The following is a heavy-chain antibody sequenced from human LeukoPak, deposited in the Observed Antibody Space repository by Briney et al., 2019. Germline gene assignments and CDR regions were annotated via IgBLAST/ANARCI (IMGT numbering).Heavy chain of an antibody. CDR3: AGYDVDMATNH. V-gene: IGHV4-59*11. J-gene: IGHJ4*02. D-gene: IGHD5-24*01. Sequence: PSETLTLTCTVSGGSISSHYWTWIRQPPGKGLEWIGYIYYRGGTNYNPSLQSRVTISVDTSKNQFSLKVTSVTAADTAVYYCAGYDVDMATNHWARGTLVTVSS. CDR2: IYYRGGT. CDR1: GGSISSHY.